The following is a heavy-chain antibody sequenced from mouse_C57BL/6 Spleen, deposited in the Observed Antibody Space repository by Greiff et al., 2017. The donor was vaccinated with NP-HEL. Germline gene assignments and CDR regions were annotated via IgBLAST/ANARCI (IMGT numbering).Heavy chain of an antibody. J-gene: IGHJ2*01. V-gene: IGHV1-26*01. Sequence: EVKLQQSGPELVKPGASVKISCKASGYTFTDYYMNWVKQSHGKSLEWIGDINPNNGGTNYNQKFKGKATLTVDKSSSTAYMELRSLTSEDSTVYYCARRKPPYFDYWGQGTTLTVSS. CDR1: GYTFTDYY. CDR3: ARRKPPYFDY. CDR2: INPNNGGT.